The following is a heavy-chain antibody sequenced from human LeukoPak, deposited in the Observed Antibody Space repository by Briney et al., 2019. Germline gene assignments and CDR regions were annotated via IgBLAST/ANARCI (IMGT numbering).Heavy chain of an antibody. J-gene: IGHJ5*02. V-gene: IGHV3-15*01. CDR3: TTVQADSSGWYNWFDP. CDR1: RFTFSNAW. CDR2: IKSKTDGGTT. D-gene: IGHD6-19*01. Sequence: GGSLRLSCAASRFTFSNAWMSWVRQAPGKGLEWVGHIKSKTDGGTTDYAAPVKGRFTISRDDSKNTLYLQMNSLKTEDTAVYYCTTVQADSSGWYNWFDPWGQGTLVTVSS.